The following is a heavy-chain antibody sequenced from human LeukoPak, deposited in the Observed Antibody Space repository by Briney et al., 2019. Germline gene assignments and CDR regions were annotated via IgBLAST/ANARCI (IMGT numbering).Heavy chain of an antibody. V-gene: IGHV3-74*01. CDR2: INSDGSST. CDR3: ARAPMIVLGAFDI. CDR1: GFTFSNYW. D-gene: IGHD3-22*01. J-gene: IGHJ3*02. Sequence: GGSLRLSCAASGFTFSNYWMHWVRQAPGKGLVWVSRINSDGSSTNYADSVKGRFTISRDNAKNSLYLQMNSLRAEDTAVYYCARAPMIVLGAFDIWGQGTMVTVSS.